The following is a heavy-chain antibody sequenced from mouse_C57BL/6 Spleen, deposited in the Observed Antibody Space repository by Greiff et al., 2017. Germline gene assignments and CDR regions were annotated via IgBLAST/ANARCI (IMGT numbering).Heavy chain of an antibody. J-gene: IGHJ4*01. Sequence: EVQVVESGGGLVQPGGSLSLSCAASGFTFTDYYMSWVRQPPGKALEWLGFIRNKANGYTTEYSASVKGRFTISRDNSQSILYLQMNALRAEDSATYYCARYGSYAMDYWGQGTSVTVSS. CDR2: IRNKANGYTT. CDR1: GFTFTDYY. V-gene: IGHV7-3*01. CDR3: ARYGSYAMDY.